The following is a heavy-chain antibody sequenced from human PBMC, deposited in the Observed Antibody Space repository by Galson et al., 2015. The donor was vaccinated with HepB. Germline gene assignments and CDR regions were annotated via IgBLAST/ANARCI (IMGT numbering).Heavy chain of an antibody. V-gene: IGHV3-23*01. CDR3: ARVSGSGFDY. CDR2: ISNSGGST. D-gene: IGHD3-10*01. Sequence: SLRLSCAASGFTFSSYDMSWVRQALGKGLEWVSFISNSGGSTYYADSVKGRFTISRDNSQNTLYLQVNSLRAEDTAVYYCARVSGSGFDYWGRGTLVTVSS. J-gene: IGHJ4*02. CDR1: GFTFSSYD.